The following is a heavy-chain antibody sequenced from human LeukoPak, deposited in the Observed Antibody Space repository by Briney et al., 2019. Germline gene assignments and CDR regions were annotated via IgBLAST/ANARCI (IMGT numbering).Heavy chain of an antibody. Sequence: ASVKVSCKASGYTFTSYYMHWVRQAPGQGLEWMGIINPSGGSTSYAQKFQGRVTMTRDTATSPVYMELSSLRSEETALYYCARDKERVKNLSTFDYWGQGTLVTVS. CDR2: INPSGGST. J-gene: IGHJ4*02. CDR1: GYTFTSYY. CDR3: ARDKERVKNLSTFDY. D-gene: IGHD4-23*01. V-gene: IGHV1-46*01.